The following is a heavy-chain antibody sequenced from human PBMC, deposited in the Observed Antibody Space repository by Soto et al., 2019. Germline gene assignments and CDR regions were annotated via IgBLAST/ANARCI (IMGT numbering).Heavy chain of an antibody. CDR2: INHRGST. CDR3: ARYSLVIAVLGTGRSKNYWFDP. D-gene: IGHD6-19*01. Sequence: QVQLQQWGAGLLKPSETLSLTCAVYGGSFSGYYWSWIRQPPGKGLEWIGEINHRGSTNYNPSLKIRVTISIDTSKNQFSLMLSSVTAAVTAIYYCARYSLVIAVLGTGRSKNYWFDPWGQGTLVTVSS. V-gene: IGHV4-34*01. J-gene: IGHJ5*02. CDR1: GGSFSGYY.